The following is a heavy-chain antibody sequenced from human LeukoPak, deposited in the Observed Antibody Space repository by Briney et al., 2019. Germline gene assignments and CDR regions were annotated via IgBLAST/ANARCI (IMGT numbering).Heavy chain of an antibody. J-gene: IGHJ6*03. CDR3: AGGSGRYGSGGWDGYYYYMDV. CDR1: GFTFSSYA. Sequence: PGGSLRLSCAASGFTFSSYAMSWVRQAPGKGLEWVSAISGSGGTTYYADSVKGRFTVSRDNSKNTLYLQMNSLRAEDTAVYYCAGGSGRYGSGGWDGYYYYMDVWGKGTTVTVSS. D-gene: IGHD3-10*01. V-gene: IGHV3-23*01. CDR2: ISGSGGTT.